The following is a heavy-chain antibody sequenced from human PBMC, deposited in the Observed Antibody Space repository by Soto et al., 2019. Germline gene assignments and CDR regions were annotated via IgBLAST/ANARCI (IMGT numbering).Heavy chain of an antibody. V-gene: IGHV3-53*01. CDR2: IYSGGYT. D-gene: IGHD3-10*01. J-gene: IGHJ4*02. CDR3: APHPGGGGY. Sequence: EVQLVESGGGLIQPGGSLRLSCAVSGFTVSNNYMSWVRQAPGKGLEGVSVIYSGGYTAYGDSVKGRFTISRDNSKNTLFLQMNTLGPDAAAVFFGAPHPGGGGYWGQGTLVTVSS. CDR1: GFTVSNNY.